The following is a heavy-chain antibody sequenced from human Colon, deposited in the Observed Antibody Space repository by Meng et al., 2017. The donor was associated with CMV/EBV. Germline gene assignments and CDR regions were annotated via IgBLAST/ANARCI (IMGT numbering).Heavy chain of an antibody. D-gene: IGHD6-13*01. Sequence: SETLSLTCTVSGGSVGTGSYYWSWIRQSPGKGLEWIGYIYYRGSSNYNPSLKSRVTMSIDTSQNQFALKLTSVTAADTAVYYCAREGGGISAVLRSDYYGLDVWGQGIAVTVSS. CDR3: AREGGGISAVLRSDYYGLDV. J-gene: IGHJ6*02. V-gene: IGHV4-61*01. CDR2: IYYRGSS. CDR1: GGSVGTGSYY.